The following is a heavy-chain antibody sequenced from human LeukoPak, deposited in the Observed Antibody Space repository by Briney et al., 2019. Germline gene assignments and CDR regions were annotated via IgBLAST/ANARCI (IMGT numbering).Heavy chain of an antibody. D-gene: IGHD3-22*01. V-gene: IGHV4-4*07. Sequence: SETLSLTCTVSGGSISSYYWSWIRQPAGKGLEWIGRIYTCGSTNYNPSLKCRVTMSVDTSKNQFSLKLSSVTAADTAVYYCARDSYDSSGYYPYYFDYWGQGTLVTVSS. CDR3: ARDSYDSSGYYPYYFDY. J-gene: IGHJ4*02. CDR1: GGSISSYY. CDR2: IYTCGST.